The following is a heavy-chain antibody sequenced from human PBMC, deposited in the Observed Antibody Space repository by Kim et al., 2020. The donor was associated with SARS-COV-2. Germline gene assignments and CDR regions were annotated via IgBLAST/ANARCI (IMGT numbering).Heavy chain of an antibody. J-gene: IGHJ5*02. CDR3: ARHHTTLADGFDP. D-gene: IGHD1-26*01. V-gene: IGHV5-10-1*01. Sequence: YSPSFQGHVTITADKSISTAYLQWSSLKASDTAMYYCARHHTTLADGFDPWGQGTLVTVSS.